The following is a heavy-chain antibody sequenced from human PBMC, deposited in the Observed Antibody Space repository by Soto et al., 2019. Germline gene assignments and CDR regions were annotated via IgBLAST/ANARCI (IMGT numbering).Heavy chain of an antibody. CDR3: TRHATHYDSSGYIGDWFDP. D-gene: IGHD3-22*01. Sequence: EVQLVESGGGLVQPGGSLKLSCAASGLTFSGSAMHWVRQASGKGLEWVGRIKSKANSYATAYAASVKGRFTISRDDSKNTVYLQMNSLKTEDTAVYHCTRHATHYDSSGYIGDWFDPWGQGTLVTVSS. CDR1: GLTFSGSA. J-gene: IGHJ5*02. CDR2: IKSKANSYAT. V-gene: IGHV3-73*01.